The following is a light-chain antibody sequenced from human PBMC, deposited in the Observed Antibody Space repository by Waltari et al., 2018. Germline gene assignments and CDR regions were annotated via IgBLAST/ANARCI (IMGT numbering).Light chain of an antibody. CDR2: GAS. V-gene: IGKV3-20*01. J-gene: IGKJ3*01. CDR3: QQYGNSPFT. Sequence: EIVLTQSPGTLSLSPGERATLPCRASQCVKGNSLAWYQQKPGQAPRLLIYGASSMATDITDRFSGSGSGTDFTLTISRLEPEDFAVYYCQQYGNSPFTFGPGTKVDIK. CDR1: QCVKGNS.